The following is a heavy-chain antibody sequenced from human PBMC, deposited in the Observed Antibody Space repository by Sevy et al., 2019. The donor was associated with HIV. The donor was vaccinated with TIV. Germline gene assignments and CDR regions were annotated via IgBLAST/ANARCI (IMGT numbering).Heavy chain of an antibody. J-gene: IGHJ6*02. CDR1: GFTFTTYW. D-gene: IGHD4-17*01. Sequence: GESLKISCKGSGFTFTTYWIGWVRQMPGKGLEWIGIIYPDDSDTRYSPSFQGQVTISVDKSISTTYLQWSTLKASDTAMYYCARHHASYGVTGYYYYYGLDDWGQRTTVTVSS. V-gene: IGHV5-51*01. CDR2: IYPDDSDT. CDR3: ARHHASYGVTGYYYYYGLDD.